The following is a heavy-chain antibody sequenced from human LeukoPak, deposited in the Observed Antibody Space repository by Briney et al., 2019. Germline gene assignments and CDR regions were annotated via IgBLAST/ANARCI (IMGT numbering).Heavy chain of an antibody. V-gene: IGHV3-23*01. J-gene: IGHJ4*02. CDR2: ISGSGSIT. CDR1: GFTFSSYA. CDR3: AKDRFSVLTSTVDF. Sequence: PGGSLRLSCAASGFTFSSYAMTWVRQAPGKGLEWVSVISGSGSITYYADSVKGRFTITRDNSKNTLHLQMNRLRAEDTALYCAKDRFSVLTSTVDFWGQGTLVTVSS. D-gene: IGHD3-9*01.